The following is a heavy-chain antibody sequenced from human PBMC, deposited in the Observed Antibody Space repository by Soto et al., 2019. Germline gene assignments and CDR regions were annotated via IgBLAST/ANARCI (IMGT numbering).Heavy chain of an antibody. Sequence: GVSLRLSCTTSGFTFTSYNMHWVRQAPGKGLEWVAVMSFDGSIKYYADSVKGRFTISRDNSKNTLYLQMNSLRAEDTAVYYCATIAVPPAFDIWVPGTMVTVSS. CDR3: ATIAVPPAFDI. V-gene: IGHV3-30*03. CDR1: GFTFTSYN. CDR2: MSFDGSIK. J-gene: IGHJ3*02. D-gene: IGHD6-19*01.